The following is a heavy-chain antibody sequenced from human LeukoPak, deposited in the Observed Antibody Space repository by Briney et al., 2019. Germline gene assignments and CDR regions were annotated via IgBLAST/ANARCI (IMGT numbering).Heavy chain of an antibody. CDR1: GFTFSSYG. V-gene: IGHV3-30*18. Sequence: GGSLRLSCAASGFTFSSYGMHWVRQAPGKGLEWVAVISYDGSNKYYADSVKSRFTISRDNSKNTLYLQMNSLRAEDTAVYYCAKDADAFDIWGQGTMVTVSS. J-gene: IGHJ3*02. CDR3: AKDADAFDI. CDR2: ISYDGSNK.